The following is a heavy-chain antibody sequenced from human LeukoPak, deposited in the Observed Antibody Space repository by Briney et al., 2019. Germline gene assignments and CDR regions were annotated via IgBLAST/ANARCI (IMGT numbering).Heavy chain of an antibody. D-gene: IGHD2-2*01. CDR2: IYYSGST. J-gene: IGHJ6*03. V-gene: IGHV4-59*01. CDR3: ARVRQLLLGGYYYYMDV. Sequence: SETLSLTCTVPGGSISSYYWSWIRQSPGKGLEWIGYIYYSGSTNYNPSLKSRVTISVDTSKNQFSLKLSSVTAADTAVYYCARVRQLLLGGYYYYMDVWGKGTTVTVSS. CDR1: GGSISSYY.